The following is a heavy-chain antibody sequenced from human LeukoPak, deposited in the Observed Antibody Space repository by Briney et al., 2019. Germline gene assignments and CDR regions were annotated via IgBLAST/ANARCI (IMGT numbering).Heavy chain of an antibody. CDR1: GYTFTSYY. J-gene: IGHJ4*02. V-gene: IGHV1-46*01. Sequence: ASVKVSFKASGYTFTSYYMHWVRQAPGQGLEWMGIINFSGGSTRYAQRFQGRVTMTSDTSTSTVYMELSSLRSEDTAVYYCASEPPGTPPHLCDYWGQGTLVTVSS. CDR3: ASEPPGTPPHLCDY. D-gene: IGHD6-13*01. CDR2: INFSGGST.